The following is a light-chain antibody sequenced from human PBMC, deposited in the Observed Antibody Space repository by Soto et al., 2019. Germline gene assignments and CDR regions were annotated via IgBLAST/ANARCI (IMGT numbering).Light chain of an antibody. CDR1: HSISSY. CDR2: AAS. J-gene: IGKJ5*01. V-gene: IGKV1-39*01. Sequence: DFPVTQSASPLSASVGARVTITCRASHSISSYLNCYQQKPGKVPKLLIYAASSLQSGVPSRFSGSGSGTAFTLTISSLQPEDFATYYCQQSYSTPRTFGQGTRLEIK. CDR3: QQSYSTPRT.